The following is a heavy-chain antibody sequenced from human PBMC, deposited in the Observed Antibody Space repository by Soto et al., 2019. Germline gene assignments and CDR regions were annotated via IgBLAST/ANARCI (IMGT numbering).Heavy chain of an antibody. Sequence: GGSLRLSCAASGFTFSSYAMSWVRQAPGKGLEWVSAISGSGGSTYYADSVKGRFTISRDNSKNTLYLQMNSLRAEDTAVYYCAKSTTHDYGDPLRFDPWGQGTLVTVSS. D-gene: IGHD4-17*01. CDR3: AKSTTHDYGDPLRFDP. J-gene: IGHJ5*02. CDR1: GFTFSSYA. V-gene: IGHV3-23*01. CDR2: ISGSGGST.